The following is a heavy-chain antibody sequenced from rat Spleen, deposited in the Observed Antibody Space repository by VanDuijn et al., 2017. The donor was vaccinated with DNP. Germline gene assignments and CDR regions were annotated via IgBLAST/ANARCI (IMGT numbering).Heavy chain of an antibody. Sequence: EVQLVESGGGLVQPGRSLKLSCAASGFTFSDYGMAWVRQAPTKGLEWVGSINAGGGVTFYRDSVKGRFTFSRDNTENTQYLQMNSLQPEDTGTYYCARHDGAAHWFIYWGQGTLVTVSS. CDR3: ARHDGAAHWFIY. CDR2: INAGGGVT. J-gene: IGHJ3*01. CDR1: GFTFSDYG. D-gene: IGHD1-2*01. V-gene: IGHV5S13*01.